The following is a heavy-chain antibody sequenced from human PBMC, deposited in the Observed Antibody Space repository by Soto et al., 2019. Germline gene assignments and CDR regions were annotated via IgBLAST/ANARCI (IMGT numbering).Heavy chain of an antibody. CDR3: ARDQYDYIWGSYRLGSFDY. D-gene: IGHD3-16*02. Sequence: ASVKVSCKASGYTFTSYGISWVRQAPGQGLEWMGWISAYNGNTNYAQKLQGRVTMTTDTSTSTAYMELRSLRSDDTAVYYCARDQYDYIWGSYRLGSFDYWGQGTLVTVSS. V-gene: IGHV1-18*01. CDR1: GYTFTSYG. CDR2: ISAYNGNT. J-gene: IGHJ4*02.